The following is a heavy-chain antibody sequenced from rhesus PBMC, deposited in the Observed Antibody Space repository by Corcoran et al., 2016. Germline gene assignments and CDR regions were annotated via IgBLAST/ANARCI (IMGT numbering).Heavy chain of an antibody. D-gene: IGHD2-39*01. CDR3: ARDLGVPSRFDY. CDR2: INGNRGGP. Sequence: QVQLQESGPGLVKPSETLSLTCAVSGGSFSSYWWSWIRQPPGKGLEWIGEINGNRGGPSYNPSLKSLVTISKDASKNQFSLKLSSVTAADTAVYYCARDLGVPSRFDYWGQGVLVTVSS. CDR1: GGSFSSYW. V-gene: IGHV4-80*01. J-gene: IGHJ4*01.